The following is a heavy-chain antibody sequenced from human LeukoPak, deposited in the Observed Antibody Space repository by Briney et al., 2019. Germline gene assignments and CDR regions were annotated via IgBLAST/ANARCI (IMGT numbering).Heavy chain of an antibody. CDR3: ARDIRAASLAYYYGMDV. D-gene: IGHD2-15*01. Sequence: ASVKVSCKASGYTFTGYYIYWVWQAPGQGLGWMGLVNPNSGGSNDSQKFQGRVTMTTDTSITTAYLDLSGPTSDDMAVYFCARDIRAASLAYYYGMDVWGQGTTVTVSS. CDR2: VNPNSGGS. CDR1: GYTFTGYY. V-gene: IGHV1-2*02. J-gene: IGHJ6*02.